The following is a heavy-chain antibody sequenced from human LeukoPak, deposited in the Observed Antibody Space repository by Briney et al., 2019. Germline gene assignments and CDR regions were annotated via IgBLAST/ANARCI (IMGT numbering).Heavy chain of an antibody. CDR3: ARDDGDYYDSSGGNWFDP. V-gene: IGHV4-4*07. Sequence: SETLTLTCAVYGGSFSGYYWSWIRQPAGKGLEWIGRIYTSGSTNYNPSLKSRVTMSVDTSKNQFSLKLSSVTAADTAVYYCARDDGDYYDSSGGNWFDPWGQGTLVTVSS. J-gene: IGHJ5*02. CDR2: IYTSGST. D-gene: IGHD3-22*01. CDR1: GGSFSGYY.